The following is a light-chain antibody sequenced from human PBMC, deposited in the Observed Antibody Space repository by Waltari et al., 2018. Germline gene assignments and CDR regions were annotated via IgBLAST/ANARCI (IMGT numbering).Light chain of an antibody. CDR2: WAS. Sequence: DIVMTQSPDSLAVSLGERATINCKSSQSVLYSSNNKNYLAWYQQKPGQPPKLLIYWASTLDSGVPYRFSGSRSGTDFTLTIRSLQAEDVAVYYCQQYYSTHTFGQGTKLEIK. V-gene: IGKV4-1*01. CDR3: QQYYSTHT. J-gene: IGKJ2*01. CDR1: QSVLYSSNNKNY.